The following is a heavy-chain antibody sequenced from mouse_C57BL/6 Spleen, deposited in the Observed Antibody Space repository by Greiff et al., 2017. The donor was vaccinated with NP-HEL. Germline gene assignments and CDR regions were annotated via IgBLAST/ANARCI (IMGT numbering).Heavy chain of an antibody. CDR1: GYTFTSYW. D-gene: IGHD1-1*01. V-gene: IGHV1-55*01. J-gene: IGHJ3*01. Sequence: QVQLQQPGAELVKPGASVKMSCKASGYTFTSYWITWVKQRPGQGLEWIGDIYPGSGSTNYNEKFKSKATLTVDTSSSTAYMQLSSLTSEDSAVYYCARETYYYGSRTFAYWGQGTLVTVSA. CDR2: IYPGSGST. CDR3: ARETYYYGSRTFAY.